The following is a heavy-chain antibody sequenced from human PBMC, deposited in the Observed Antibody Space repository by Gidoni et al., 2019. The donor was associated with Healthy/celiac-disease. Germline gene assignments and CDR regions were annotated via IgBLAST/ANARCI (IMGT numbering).Heavy chain of an antibody. V-gene: IGHV3-30*03. Sequence: QVQLVDSGGGVVQPGGSLKLSCAASQFTFSSFAMHWVRQAPGKGLEWVTLISFDGLKTYYADSVKGRFFISRDNYKKTVYLEMTSLRPEDTAVYFCARGPGISAGWGQGTLVIVSS. CDR2: ISFDGLKT. J-gene: IGHJ4*02. CDR3: ARGPGISAG. CDR1: QFTFSSFA. D-gene: IGHD6-25*01.